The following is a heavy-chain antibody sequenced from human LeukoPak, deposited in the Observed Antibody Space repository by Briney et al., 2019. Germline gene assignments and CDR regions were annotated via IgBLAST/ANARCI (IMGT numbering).Heavy chain of an antibody. Sequence: ASVKVSCKASGYTFTGYYMHWVRQAPGQGLEWMGWINPNSGGTNYAQKFQGRVTITRDTSISTAYMELSRLRSDDTAVYYCARDRSRAATSAFDPWGQGTLVTVSS. CDR1: GYTFTGYY. V-gene: IGHV1-2*02. J-gene: IGHJ5*02. CDR3: ARDRSRAATSAFDP. D-gene: IGHD2-15*01. CDR2: INPNSGGT.